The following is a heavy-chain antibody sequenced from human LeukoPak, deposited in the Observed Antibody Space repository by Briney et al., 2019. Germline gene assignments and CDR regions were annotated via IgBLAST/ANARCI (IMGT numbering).Heavy chain of an antibody. CDR2: ISYDGSNK. V-gene: IGHV3-30*18. D-gene: IGHD3-10*01. J-gene: IGHJ6*04. Sequence: GGSLRLSCAASGFTFSSYGMHWVRQAPGKGLEWVAGISYDGSNKYYADYVKGRFTISRDNSKNTLYLQMNSLRAEDTAVYYCAKSHITMVRGSMDVWGKGTTVTVSS. CDR3: AKSHITMVRGSMDV. CDR1: GFTFSSYG.